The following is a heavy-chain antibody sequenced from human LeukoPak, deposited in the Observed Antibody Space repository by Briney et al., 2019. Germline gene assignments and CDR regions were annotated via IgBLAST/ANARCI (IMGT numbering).Heavy chain of an antibody. CDR3: ARGIKKEASTFDH. CDR1: GYTFTGYY. J-gene: IGHJ4*02. CDR2: INPNSGGT. V-gene: IGHV1-2*02. Sequence: ASVKVSCKASGYTFTGYYMHWVRQAPGRGLEWMGWINPNSGGTNYAQKFQGRVTMTRDTSISTAYMELSRLRSDDTAVYYCARGIKKEASTFDHWGQGTLVTVSS.